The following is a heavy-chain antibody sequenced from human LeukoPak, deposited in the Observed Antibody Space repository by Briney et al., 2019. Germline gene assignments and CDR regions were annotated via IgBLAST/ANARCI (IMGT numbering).Heavy chain of an antibody. CDR3: ARYVWGSYRFRLDY. V-gene: IGHV3-21*01. CDR2: ISSSSYI. J-gene: IGHJ4*02. CDR1: GFTFSSYS. Sequence: GGSLRLSCAASGFTFSSYSMNWVRQAPGKGLEWVSSISSSSYIYYADSVKGRFTISRDNAKNSLYLQMNSLRAGDTAVYYCARYVWGSYRFRLDYWGQGTLVTVSS. D-gene: IGHD3-16*02.